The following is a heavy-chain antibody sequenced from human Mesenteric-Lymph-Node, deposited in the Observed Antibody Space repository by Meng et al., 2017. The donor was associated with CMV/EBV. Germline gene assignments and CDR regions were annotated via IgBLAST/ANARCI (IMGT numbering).Heavy chain of an antibody. J-gene: IGHJ6*02. V-gene: IGHV3-66*02. CDR2: IYTGDST. CDR3: AREVYPGMDV. D-gene: IGHD3-16*02. CDR1: GFTVSRNY. Sequence: GGSLRLSCAASGFTVSRNYMSWVRQAPGKGLEWVSVIYTGDSTYYADSVKGRFTISRDNSKNMVYLQMNSLRGDDTAVYYCAREVYPGMDVWGQGTTVTVSS.